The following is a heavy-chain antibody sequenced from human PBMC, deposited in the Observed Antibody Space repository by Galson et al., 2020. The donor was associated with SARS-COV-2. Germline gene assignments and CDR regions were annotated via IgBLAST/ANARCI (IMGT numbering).Heavy chain of an antibody. D-gene: IGHD2-2*01. J-gene: IGHJ6*03. CDR2: IYTGGST. CDR1: GFAVSSNY. Sequence: GESLKISCAASGFAVSSNYMTWVRQAPGKGLDWVSAIYTGGSTYYAASVKGRFTISRDNSKNTLYLQMNSLRVEDTAVYYCATAQYPYYMDVWGKGTTVTVSS. CDR3: ATAQYPYYMDV. V-gene: IGHV3-66*02.